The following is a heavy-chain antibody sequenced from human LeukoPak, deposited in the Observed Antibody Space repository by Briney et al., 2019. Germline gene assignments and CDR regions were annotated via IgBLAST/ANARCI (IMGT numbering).Heavy chain of an antibody. V-gene: IGHV3-11*04. D-gene: IGHD6-13*01. Sequence: NPGGSLRLSCAASGFTFSDYYMSWIRQAPGKGLEWVSYISSSGSTIYYADSVKGRFTISRDNAKNSLYLQMNSLRAEDTAVYYCVGWINRIAAAGTHDAFGIWGQGTKVTVSS. J-gene: IGHJ3*02. CDR3: VGWINRIAAAGTHDAFGI. CDR1: GFTFSDYY. CDR2: ISSSGSTI.